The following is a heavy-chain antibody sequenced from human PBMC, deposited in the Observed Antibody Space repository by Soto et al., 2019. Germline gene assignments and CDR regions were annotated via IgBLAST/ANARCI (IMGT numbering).Heavy chain of an antibody. CDR3: AKGDPITIFGVVIGLMDV. V-gene: IGHV3-23*01. CDR2: ISGSGGST. J-gene: IGHJ6*03. CDR1: GFTFSSYA. Sequence: GGSLRLSCAASGFTFSSYAMSWVRQAPGKGLEWVSAISGSGGSTYYADSVKGRFTISRDNSKNTLYLQMNSLRAEDTAVYYCAKGDPITIFGVVIGLMDVWGKGTTVTVSS. D-gene: IGHD3-3*01.